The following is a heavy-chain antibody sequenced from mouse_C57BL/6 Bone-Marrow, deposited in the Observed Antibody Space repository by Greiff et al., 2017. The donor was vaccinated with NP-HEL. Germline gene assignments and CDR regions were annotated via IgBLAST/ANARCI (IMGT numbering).Heavy chain of an antibody. Sequence: EVQLQQSGPVLVKPGASVKMSCKASGYTFTDYYMNWVKQSHGKSLEWIGVINPYNGGPSYNQKFKGKATLTVDKSSSTAYMELNSLTSEDSAVYYWAPIYDGYFYWYFGVWGTGTTVTVSS. D-gene: IGHD2-3*01. V-gene: IGHV1-19*01. CDR3: APIYDGYFYWYFGV. CDR1: GYTFTDYY. J-gene: IGHJ1*03. CDR2: INPYNGGP.